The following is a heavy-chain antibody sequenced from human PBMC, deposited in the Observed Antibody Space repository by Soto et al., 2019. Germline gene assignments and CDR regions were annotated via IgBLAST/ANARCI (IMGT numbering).Heavy chain of an antibody. CDR3: AKARSTTVTSGPFDY. CDR1: GFTFSSYG. Sequence: QVQLVESGGGVVQPGRSLGLSCAASGFTFSSYGMHWVRQAPGKGLEWVAVISYDGSNKYYADSVKGRFTISRDNSKNTLYLQMNSLRAEDTAVYYCAKARSTTVTSGPFDYWGQGTLVTVSS. J-gene: IGHJ4*02. V-gene: IGHV3-30*18. CDR2: ISYDGSNK. D-gene: IGHD4-17*01.